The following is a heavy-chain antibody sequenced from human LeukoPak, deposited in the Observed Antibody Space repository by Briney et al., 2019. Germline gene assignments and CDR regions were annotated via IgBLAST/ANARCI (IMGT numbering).Heavy chain of an antibody. CDR2: ISYDGSNK. D-gene: IGHD5-24*01. Sequence: PGGSLRLSCAASGFTFSSYGMHWVRQAPGKGLEWVAVISYDGSNKYYADSVKGRFTISRDNSKNTLYLQMNSLRAEDTAVYYCAKGIQRWLQLNAFDIWGQGTMVTVSS. J-gene: IGHJ3*02. CDR3: AKGIQRWLQLNAFDI. V-gene: IGHV3-30*18. CDR1: GFTFSSYG.